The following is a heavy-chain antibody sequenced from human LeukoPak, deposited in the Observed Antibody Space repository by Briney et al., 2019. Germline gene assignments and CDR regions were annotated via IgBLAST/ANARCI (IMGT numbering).Heavy chain of an antibody. D-gene: IGHD3-22*01. Sequence: KPSQTLSLTCTVSGGSISSGASDWGWIRQHPKRGLEWVGYINHSGSTYYNPSLGSRVTMSVDTSKNQFSLKLSSVTAADSAVYYCARAARQGFTMIVVPFFCFDLWGRGTLVTVSS. CDR3: ARAARQGFTMIVVPFFCFDL. V-gene: IGHV4-31*03. CDR1: GGSISSGASD. J-gene: IGHJ2*01. CDR2: INHSGST.